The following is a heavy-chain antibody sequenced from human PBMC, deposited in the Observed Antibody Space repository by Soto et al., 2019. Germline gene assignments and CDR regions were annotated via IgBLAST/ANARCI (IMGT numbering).Heavy chain of an antibody. J-gene: IGHJ4*02. CDR1: GASISIRDYF. D-gene: IGHD2-2*01. Sequence: QLQLQESGPGLVKPSETLSLSCTVSGASISIRDYFWVWIRQPPGKGLEWIGSIPYSGTTYYNPSLKSRIAMCIDSCKVQFCLRMSCVTAADTAVYYCASQDNVLVPRGQGYFDKWGQGTLVTVSS. CDR3: ASQDNVLVPRGQGYFDK. V-gene: IGHV4-39*01. CDR2: IPYSGTT.